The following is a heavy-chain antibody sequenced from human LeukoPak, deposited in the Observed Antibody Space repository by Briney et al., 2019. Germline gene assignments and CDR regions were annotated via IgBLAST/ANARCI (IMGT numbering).Heavy chain of an antibody. V-gene: IGHV3-23*01. J-gene: IGHJ4*02. CDR2: ISGSGGST. D-gene: IGHD1-14*01. Sequence: PGGSLRLSCAASGFTFSSYAMSWVRQAPGKGLEWVSAISGSGGSTYYADSVKGRFTISRDNSKNTLYLQMNSLRAEDTAVYYCAKDPFSTVSKPLDYWGQGTLVTVSS. CDR3: AKDPFSTVSKPLDY. CDR1: GFTFSSYA.